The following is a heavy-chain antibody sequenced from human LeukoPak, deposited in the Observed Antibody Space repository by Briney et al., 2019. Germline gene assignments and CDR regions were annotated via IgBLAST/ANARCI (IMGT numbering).Heavy chain of an antibody. D-gene: IGHD5-12*01. V-gene: IGHV1-69*05. Sequence: ASVKVSCKASGGTFSSYAISWVRQAPGQGLEWMGVIIPIFGTANYAQKFQGRVTITTDESTSTAYMELSSLRSEDTAVYYCARGGYSGYELALNWFDPWGQGTLVTVSS. CDR3: ARGGYSGYELALNWFDP. J-gene: IGHJ5*02. CDR1: GGTFSSYA. CDR2: IIPIFGTA.